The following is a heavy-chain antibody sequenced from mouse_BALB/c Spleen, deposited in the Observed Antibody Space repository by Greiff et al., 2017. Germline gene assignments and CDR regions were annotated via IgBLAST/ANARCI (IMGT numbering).Heavy chain of an antibody. CDR1: GYTFSSYW. V-gene: IGHV1-9*01. CDR3: ARWLLREDYYAMDY. CDR2: ILPGSGST. J-gene: IGHJ4*01. D-gene: IGHD2-3*01. Sequence: VKLQESGAELMKPGASVKISCKATGYTFSSYWIEWVKQRPGHGLEWIGEILPGSGSTNYNEKFKGKATFTADTSSNTAYMQLSSLTSEDSAVYYCARWLLREDYYAMDYWGQGTSVTVSS.